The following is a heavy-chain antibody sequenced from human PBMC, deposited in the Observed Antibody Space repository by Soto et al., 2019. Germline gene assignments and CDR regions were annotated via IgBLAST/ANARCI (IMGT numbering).Heavy chain of an antibody. CDR1: GFTFSSYW. D-gene: IGHD3-10*01. Sequence: GFLRLSCAASGFTFSSYWMHWVRQAPGKGLVWVSRINSDGSSTSYADSVKGRFTISRDNAKNTLYLQMNSLRSDDTAVYYCASWAGRRWFGELSPNWFDPWGQGTLVTVSS. J-gene: IGHJ5*02. CDR3: ASWAGRRWFGELSPNWFDP. CDR2: INSDGSST. V-gene: IGHV3-74*01.